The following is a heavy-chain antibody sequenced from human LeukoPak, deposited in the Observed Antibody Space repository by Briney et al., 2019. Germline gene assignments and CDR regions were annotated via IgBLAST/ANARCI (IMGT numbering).Heavy chain of an antibody. CDR2: ISWISATI. CDR3: AKGVNYDILSGPDY. CDR1: GFTFEDYA. D-gene: IGHD3-9*01. V-gene: IGHV3-9*01. J-gene: IGHJ4*03. Sequence: GGSLRLSCAASGFTFEDYAMHWVRQAPGKGLEWVSGISWISATIGYADSVKGRFTISRDNAKKSLHLQMNSLRTDDTALYYCAKGVNYDILSGPDYWGQGTLVTVSS.